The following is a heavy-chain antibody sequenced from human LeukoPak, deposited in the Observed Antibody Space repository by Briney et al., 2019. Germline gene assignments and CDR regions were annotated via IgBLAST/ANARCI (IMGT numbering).Heavy chain of an antibody. V-gene: IGHV3-7*03. CDR1: EIIFGTYW. D-gene: IGHD1-1*01. CDR3: ARSNQIGTTDY. CDR2: INRDGGET. J-gene: IGHJ4*02. Sequence: GGSLRLSCTASEIIFGTYWMSWVRQAPGKGLEWVANINRDGGETYYVDSVRGRFTISRDNARNSLYLQMSSLRVDDTAIYYCARSNQIGTTDYWGQGTLVTVSS.